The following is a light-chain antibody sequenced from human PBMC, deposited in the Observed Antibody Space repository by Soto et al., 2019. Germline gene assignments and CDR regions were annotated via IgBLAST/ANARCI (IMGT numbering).Light chain of an antibody. V-gene: IGKV3-20*01. CDR1: QSVSSSY. CDR2: GAS. Sequence: IVLTQSPGTLSLSPGERATLSCRAIQSVSSSYLAWYQQKPGQAPRLLIYGASSRATGIPDRFSGSGSGTDFTLTISRLEPEDFAVYYCQPYGSSPPITFGQGTRLENK. CDR3: QPYGSSPPIT. J-gene: IGKJ5*01.